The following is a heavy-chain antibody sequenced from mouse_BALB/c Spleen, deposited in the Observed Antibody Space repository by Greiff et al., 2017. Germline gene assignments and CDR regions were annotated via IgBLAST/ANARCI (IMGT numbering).Heavy chain of an antibody. CDR1: GFTFSSYT. CDR3: ARRDYLDY. J-gene: IGHJ4*01. CDR2: ISNGGGST. D-gene: IGHD2-13*01. V-gene: IGHV5-12-2*01. Sequence: EVQLQESGGGLVQPGGSLKLSCAASGFTFSSYTMSWVRQTPEKRLEWVAYISNGGGSTYYPDTVKGRFTISRDNAKNTLYLQMSSLKSEDTAMYYCARRDYLDYWGQGTSVTVSS.